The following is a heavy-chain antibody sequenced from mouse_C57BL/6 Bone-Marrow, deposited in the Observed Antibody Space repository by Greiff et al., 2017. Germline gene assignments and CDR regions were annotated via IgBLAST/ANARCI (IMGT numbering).Heavy chain of an antibody. CDR3: ARENRGLLRFDY. CDR1: GYTFTSYW. J-gene: IGHJ2*01. Sequence: QVQLKQPGAELVKPGASVKLSCKASGYTFTSYWMHWVKQRPGQGLEWIGMIHPNSGSTNYNEKFKSKATLTVDKSSSTAYMQLSSLTSEDSAVYYCARENRGLLRFDYWGQGTTLTVSS. CDR2: IHPNSGST. V-gene: IGHV1-64*01. D-gene: IGHD1-1*01.